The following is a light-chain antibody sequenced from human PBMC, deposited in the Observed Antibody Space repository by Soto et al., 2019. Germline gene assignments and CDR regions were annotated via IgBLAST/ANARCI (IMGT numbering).Light chain of an antibody. CDR1: QNVAEH. V-gene: IGKV3-15*01. J-gene: IGKJ1*01. Sequence: TQSPATLSLSPGGIVSLSFRASQNVAEHLAWYQQKPGQAPRLLIYGASTRATGIPVRFSGSASGTEFTLTISSLQSEDFTVYYCQQYNKWPLTFGQGTKVDI. CDR2: GAS. CDR3: QQYNKWPLT.